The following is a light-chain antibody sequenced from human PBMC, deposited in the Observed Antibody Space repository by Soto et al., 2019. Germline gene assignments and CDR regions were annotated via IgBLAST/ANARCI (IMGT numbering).Light chain of an antibody. J-gene: IGKJ1*01. CDR3: QQYNTYTWT. Sequence: DIQMTQSPSTLSASLGDRVTITCRASQTISNWFAWYQQKPGKAPKLLIYDASTLESGVPSRFRGSGSGTEFTLTISTLQPDDFAPYYCQQYNTYTWTFGQGTKVDIK. V-gene: IGKV1-5*01. CDR2: DAS. CDR1: QTISNW.